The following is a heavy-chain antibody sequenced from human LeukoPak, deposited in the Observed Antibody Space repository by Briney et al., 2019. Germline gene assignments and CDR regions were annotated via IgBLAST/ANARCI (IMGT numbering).Heavy chain of an antibody. J-gene: IGHJ5*02. CDR2: IKQDGSEK. V-gene: IGHV3-7*01. CDR3: ARDVDYSNYVGNWFDP. D-gene: IGHD4-11*01. Sequence: QSGGSLRLSCAASGFTFSSYWMSWVRQAPGKGLEWVANIKQDGSEKYYVDSVKDRFTISRDNAKNSLYLQMNSLRAEDTAVYYCARDVDYSNYVGNWFDPWGQGTLVTVSS. CDR1: GFTFSSYW.